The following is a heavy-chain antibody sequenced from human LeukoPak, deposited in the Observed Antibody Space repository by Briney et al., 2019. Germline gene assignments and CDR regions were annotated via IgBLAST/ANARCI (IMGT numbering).Heavy chain of an antibody. Sequence: SETLSLTCTVSGGSISSGSYYWRWLRQPAGTGLEWIGRIYTSGSTNYNPSLKSRVTISVDTSKNQFSLKLSSVTAADTAVYYCAREYCTNGVCPYYYYYYMDVWGKGTTVTVSS. CDR2: IYTSGST. CDR3: AREYCTNGVCPYYYYYYMDV. J-gene: IGHJ6*03. CDR1: GGSISSGSYY. V-gene: IGHV4-61*02. D-gene: IGHD2-8*01.